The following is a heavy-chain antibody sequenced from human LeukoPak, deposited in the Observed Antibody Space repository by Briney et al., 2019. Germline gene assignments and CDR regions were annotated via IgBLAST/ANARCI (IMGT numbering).Heavy chain of an antibody. CDR1: GFTFSSYA. V-gene: IGHV3-30*04. D-gene: IGHD2-15*01. CDR3: ARDWGRYCSGGSCYYFDY. CDR2: ISYDGSNK. Sequence: GRSLRLSCAASGFTFSSYAMHWVRQAPGKGLEWVAVISYDGSNKYYADSVKGRFTISRDNSKNTLYLQMNSLRAEDTAVYYCARDWGRYCSGGSCYYFDYWGQGTLVTVSS. J-gene: IGHJ4*02.